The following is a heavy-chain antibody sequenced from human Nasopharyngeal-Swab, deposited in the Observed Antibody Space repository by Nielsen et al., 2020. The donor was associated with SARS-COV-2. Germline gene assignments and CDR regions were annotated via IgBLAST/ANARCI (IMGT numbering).Heavy chain of an antibody. CDR1: GYTLTELS. CDR3: ATGFAITMVRGVRYYYYGMDV. Sequence: ASVKVSCKVSGYTLTELSMHWMRQAPGKGLEWMGGFDPEDGETIYAQKFQGRVTMTEDTSTDTAYMELSSLRSEDTAVYYCATGFAITMVRGVRYYYYGMDVWGQGTTVTVSS. V-gene: IGHV1-24*01. J-gene: IGHJ6*02. CDR2: FDPEDGET. D-gene: IGHD3-10*01.